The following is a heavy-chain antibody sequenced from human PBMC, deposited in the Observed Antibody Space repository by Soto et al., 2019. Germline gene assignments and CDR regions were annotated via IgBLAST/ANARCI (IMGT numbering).Heavy chain of an antibody. J-gene: IGHJ4*02. CDR3: AKGRGGAYSSSDY. Sequence: EVQLLESGGGLVQPGGSLRVSCATSGFTFGSFAMSWVRQAPGKGLEWVSGISASGGTTYYADSVKGRFTISRDNSDNTLYLQMNSLRAEDTAIFYFAKGRGGAYSSSDYWGQGTVVTVSS. CDR2: ISASGGTT. D-gene: IGHD6-13*01. CDR1: GFTFGSFA. V-gene: IGHV3-23*01.